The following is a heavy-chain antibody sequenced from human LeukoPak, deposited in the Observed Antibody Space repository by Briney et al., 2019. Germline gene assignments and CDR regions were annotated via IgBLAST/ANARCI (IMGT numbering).Heavy chain of an antibody. CDR2: ISGSDGGT. D-gene: IGHD3-10*01. CDR3: AKGSGSQSSH. V-gene: IGHV3-23*01. Sequence: PGGSLRLSCAASGFTFSSYAMSWVRLAPGKGLEWVSGISGSDGGTYYADSVKGRFTISRDNSKNTLYLQMNSLRAEDTAVYYCAKGSGSQSSHWGQGTLVTVSS. CDR1: GFTFSSYA. J-gene: IGHJ4*02.